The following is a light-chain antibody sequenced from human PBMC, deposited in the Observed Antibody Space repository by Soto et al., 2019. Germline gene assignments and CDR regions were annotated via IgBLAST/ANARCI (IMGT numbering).Light chain of an antibody. CDR1: QSISSSY. J-gene: IGKJ1*01. Sequence: EIVLTQSPGTLSLSPGETATLSCRASQSISSSYLAWYQQKPGQAPRVLIYGASSRATGIPDRFSGSGSGTDFTLTISRLEPEDFAVYYCQQYGSSQWTFGPGTKVEIK. CDR3: QQYGSSQWT. V-gene: IGKV3-20*01. CDR2: GAS.